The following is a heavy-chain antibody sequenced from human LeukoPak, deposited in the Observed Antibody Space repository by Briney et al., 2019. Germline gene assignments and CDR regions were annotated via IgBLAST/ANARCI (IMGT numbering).Heavy chain of an antibody. V-gene: IGHV3-11*06. CDR1: GFTFSDYY. D-gene: IGHD1-1*01. J-gene: IGHJ4*02. Sequence: PGGSLRLSCAASGFTFSDYYMSWIRQAPGKGLEWVSYISSRTSDTNYVDSVKGRFTISRDDAKNSLYLQMNSLRAEDTAVYYCARVGSSGSVDYWGQGTLVTVSS. CDR2: ISSRTSDT. CDR3: ARVGSSGSVDY.